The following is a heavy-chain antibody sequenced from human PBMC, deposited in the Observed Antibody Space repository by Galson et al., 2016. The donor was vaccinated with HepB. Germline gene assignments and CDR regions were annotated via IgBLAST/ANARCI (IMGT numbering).Heavy chain of an antibody. V-gene: IGHV3-73*01. J-gene: IGHJ6*02. D-gene: IGHD6-19*01. CDR2: IRSKGNNYAT. CDR3: VRAGSQGYYYGMDV. Sequence: SLRLSCAASGFTFSGSTMHWVRQASGKGLEWVGRIRSKGNNYATGYAASGKGRFTISRDDSKNTAYLQMNSLKTEDTAVYYCVRAGSQGYYYGMDVWGQGTTVTVSS. CDR1: GFTFSGST.